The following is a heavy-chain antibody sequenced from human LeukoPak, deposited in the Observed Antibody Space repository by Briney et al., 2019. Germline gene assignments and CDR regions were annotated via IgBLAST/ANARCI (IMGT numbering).Heavy chain of an antibody. Sequence: GGSLRLSCAASGFTFSSYAMTWVRQAPGKGLEWVSGISSSYGSTYYADSVKGRFTISRDNSKNPLYLQMNSLRAEDTAVYYCAKSSSGSYFSLGSWGQGTLVTVSS. CDR3: AKSSSGSYFSLGS. CDR2: ISSSYGST. J-gene: IGHJ5*02. CDR1: GFTFSSYA. D-gene: IGHD1-26*01. V-gene: IGHV3-23*01.